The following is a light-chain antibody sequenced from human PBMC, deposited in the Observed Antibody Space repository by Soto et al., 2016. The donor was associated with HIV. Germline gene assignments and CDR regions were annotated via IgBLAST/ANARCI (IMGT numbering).Light chain of an antibody. CDR1: KIGSKT. V-gene: IGLV3-21*02. CDR2: DDN. J-gene: IGLJ2*01. Sequence: SYELTQPPSVSVAPGETARITCGGNKIGSKTVHWYQQRPGQAPILVVYDDNDRPSGIPERFSASNSGNTATLTISGVEAGDEADYYCQVWDSSTDHVVFGGGTKVDRP. CDR3: QVWDSSTDHVV.